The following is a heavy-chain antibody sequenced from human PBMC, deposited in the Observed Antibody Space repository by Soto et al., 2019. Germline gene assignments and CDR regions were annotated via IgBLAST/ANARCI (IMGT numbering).Heavy chain of an antibody. V-gene: IGHV4-4*02. D-gene: IGHD4-17*01. CDR1: GGSISSSNW. CDR2: IYHSGST. J-gene: IGHJ6*02. CDR3: ARHDYGDYYGMDV. Sequence: VSGGSISSSNWWSWVRRPPGKGLEWSGEIYHSGSTNYNPSLKSRVTISVDKSKNQFSLKLSSVTAADTAVYYCARHDYGDYYGMDVWGQGTRVTVS.